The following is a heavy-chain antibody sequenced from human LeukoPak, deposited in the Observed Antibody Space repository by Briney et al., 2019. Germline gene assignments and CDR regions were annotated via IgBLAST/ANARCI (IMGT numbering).Heavy chain of an antibody. Sequence: GGSLRLSCAASGFTFSSYEMNWVRQAPGEGLEWVSYISSSGSTIYYADSVKGRFTISRDNAKNSLYLQMNSLRAEDTAVYYRARVDSSIDYWGQGTLVTVSS. CDR2: ISSSGSTI. CDR3: ARVDSSIDY. J-gene: IGHJ4*02. D-gene: IGHD3-22*01. V-gene: IGHV3-48*03. CDR1: GFTFSSYE.